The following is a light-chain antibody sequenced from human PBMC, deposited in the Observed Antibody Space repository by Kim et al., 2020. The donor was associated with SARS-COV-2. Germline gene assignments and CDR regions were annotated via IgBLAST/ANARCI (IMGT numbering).Light chain of an antibody. CDR3: SAWDRSLGAWV. V-gene: IGLV10-54*01. J-gene: IGLJ2*01. Sequence: RETATPTCTGNSNNVGDEGAGWLQQHQGHPPKLLFYRNNNRPSGISERLSASRSGNTASLTITGLQPEDEADYYCSAWDRSLGAWVFGGGTQLTVL. CDR1: SNNVGDEG. CDR2: RNN.